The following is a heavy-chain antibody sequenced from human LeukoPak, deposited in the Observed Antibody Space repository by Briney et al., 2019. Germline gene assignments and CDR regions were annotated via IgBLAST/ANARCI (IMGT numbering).Heavy chain of an antibody. CDR1: GFTFSSYA. V-gene: IGHV3-23*01. Sequence: GGSLRLSCAASGFTFSSYAMSWVRQAPGKGLEWVSAFSGSGGNAYYADSVKGRFTISRDNSKNTLYLQMNSLRTEDTAVYYCAKIDTFDYDTSGRHWLDSWGQGTLVTVSS. CDR3: AKIDTFDYDTSGRHWLDS. D-gene: IGHD4-17*01. CDR2: FSGSGGNA. J-gene: IGHJ5*01.